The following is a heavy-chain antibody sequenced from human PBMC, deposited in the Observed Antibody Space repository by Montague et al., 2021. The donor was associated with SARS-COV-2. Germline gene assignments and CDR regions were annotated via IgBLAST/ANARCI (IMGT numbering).Heavy chain of an antibody. CDR3: AHRLARHYEINVHLWCPFDY. V-gene: IGHV2-5*02. J-gene: IGHJ4*02. D-gene: IGHD4/OR15-4a*01. CDR1: GFSLSTSGVG. Sequence: PALVKPTQTLTLTCTFSGFSLSTSGVGVGWIRQPPGKALEWLALIYWDDDKRYSPSLKTRLTITKDTSKNQVVLRMTNMDPVDTGTYYCAHRLARHYEINVHLWCPFDYWGQGTLVTVSS. CDR2: IYWDDDK.